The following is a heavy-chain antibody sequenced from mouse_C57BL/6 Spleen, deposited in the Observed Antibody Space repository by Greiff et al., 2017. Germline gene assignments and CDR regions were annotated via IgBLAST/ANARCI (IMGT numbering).Heavy chain of an antibody. D-gene: IGHD2-3*01. Sequence: EVQLQQSGPELVKPGASVKMSCKASGYTFTDYNMHWVKQSHGKSLEWIGYINPNNGGTSYNQKFKGKATLTVNKYSSTAYMELRSLTSEDSAVYYCAREGYLAWFAYWGQGTLVTVSA. CDR2: INPNNGGT. CDR1: GYTFTDYN. J-gene: IGHJ3*01. CDR3: AREGYLAWFAY. V-gene: IGHV1-22*01.